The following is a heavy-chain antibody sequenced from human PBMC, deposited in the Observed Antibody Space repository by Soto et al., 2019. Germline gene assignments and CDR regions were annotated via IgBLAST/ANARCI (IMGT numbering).Heavy chain of an antibody. D-gene: IGHD1-26*01. V-gene: IGHV4-59*01. CDR3: ARGPGISGSYYYYYYGMDV. J-gene: IGHJ6*02. CDR1: GGSISSYY. CDR2: IYYSGST. Sequence: SETLSLTCTVSGGSISSYYWSWIRQPPGKGLEWIGYIYYSGSTNYNPSLKSRVTISVDTSKNQFSLKLSSVTAADTAVYYCARGPGISGSYYYYYYGMDVWGQGTTVTVSS.